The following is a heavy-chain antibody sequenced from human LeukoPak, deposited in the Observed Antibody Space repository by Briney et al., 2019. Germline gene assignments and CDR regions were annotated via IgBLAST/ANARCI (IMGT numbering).Heavy chain of an antibody. CDR2: INGSGGST. Sequence: GGSLGLSCAASGFTFSSYAMSWVRQAPGKGLEWVSDINGSGGSTYYADSVKGRFTISRDNSKNTLYLQMNSLRAEDTAVYYCAKKYSTGLDPWGQGTLVTVSS. J-gene: IGHJ5*02. V-gene: IGHV3-23*01. D-gene: IGHD1-26*01. CDR3: AKKYSTGLDP. CDR1: GFTFSSYA.